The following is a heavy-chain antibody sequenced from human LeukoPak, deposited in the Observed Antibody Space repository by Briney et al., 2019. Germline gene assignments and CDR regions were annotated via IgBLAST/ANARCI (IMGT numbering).Heavy chain of an antibody. CDR3: AKDSGFAFSYGMDV. J-gene: IGHJ6*02. Sequence: GGSLRLSCVVSGFTFSTYAMSWVRQAPGKGLEWVAFISGSGRNTYYADSVKGRFTISRDNFRNTLSLQMNSLRAEDTAIYYCAKDSGFAFSYGMDVWGQGTTVTVSS. D-gene: IGHD3-3*02. V-gene: IGHV3-23*01. CDR2: ISGSGRNT. CDR1: GFTFSTYA.